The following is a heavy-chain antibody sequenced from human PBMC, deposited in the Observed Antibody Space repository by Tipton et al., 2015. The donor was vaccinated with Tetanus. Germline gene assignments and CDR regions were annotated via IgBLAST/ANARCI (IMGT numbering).Heavy chain of an antibody. CDR2: IYNSGST. D-gene: IGHD6-25*01. J-gene: IGHJ5*02. Sequence: TLSLTCTVSGGSISSGGYYWSWIRQHPGKGLEWIGDIYNSGSTYYNTSLKSRVTISIDKSKKHFSLNLSSVTAADTAVYYCASGGSATALDPWGQGTLVTVSS. CDR3: ASGGSATALDP. V-gene: IGHV4-31*09. CDR1: GGSISSGGYY.